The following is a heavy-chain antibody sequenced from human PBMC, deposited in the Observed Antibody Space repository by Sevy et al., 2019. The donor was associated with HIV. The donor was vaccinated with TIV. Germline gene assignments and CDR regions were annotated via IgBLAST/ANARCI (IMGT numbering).Heavy chain of an antibody. J-gene: IGHJ4*02. CDR2: INRYGSVK. Sequence: GGSLRLSCVASGFSLNNYWMNWVRQAPGKGLEWVANINRYGSVKYYVDSVRGRFTISRDNARNLVFLQMSSLRVDDSALYYCVRAIAKDGSFWGQGTLVTVSS. D-gene: IGHD6-13*01. CDR1: GFSLNNYW. CDR3: VRAIAKDGSF. V-gene: IGHV3-7*01.